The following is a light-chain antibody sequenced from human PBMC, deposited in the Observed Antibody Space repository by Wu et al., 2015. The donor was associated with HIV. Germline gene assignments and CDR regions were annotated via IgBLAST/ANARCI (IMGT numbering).Light chain of an antibody. CDR3: QQRGNWPPYT. CDR1: QSVSSN. Sequence: EIVMTQSPATLSVSPGERATLSCRASQSVSSNLAWYQQKPGQAPRLLISDASNRATGIPARFSGSGSGTDFTLTIINVEPEDSAVYYCQQRGNWPPYTFGQGTKVEIK. V-gene: IGKV3-11*01. J-gene: IGKJ2*01. CDR2: DAS.